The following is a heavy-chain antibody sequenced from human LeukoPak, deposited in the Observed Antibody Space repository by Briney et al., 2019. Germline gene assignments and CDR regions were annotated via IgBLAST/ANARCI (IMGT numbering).Heavy chain of an antibody. CDR2: ISGSGDDT. V-gene: IGHV3-23*01. Sequence: GGSLRLSCAASGFTFSSYAMSWVRQAPGKGLEWVSTISGSGDDTYYADSVKGRFTISRDNSKNTMYLQMISLRAEDTAVYYCAKDRGSSGWNGLDYWGQGTLLTVSS. D-gene: IGHD6-19*01. J-gene: IGHJ4*02. CDR1: GFTFSSYA. CDR3: AKDRGSSGWNGLDY.